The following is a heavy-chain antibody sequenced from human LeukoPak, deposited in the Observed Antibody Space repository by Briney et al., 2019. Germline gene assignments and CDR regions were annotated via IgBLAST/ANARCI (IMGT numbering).Heavy chain of an antibody. D-gene: IGHD1-20*01. J-gene: IGHJ4*02. CDR2: IIPIFGTA. V-gene: IGHV1-69*05. Sequence: GASVKVSCKASGGTFSSYAISWVRQAPGQGLEWMGGIIPIFGTANYAQKFQGRVTVTTDESTSTAYMELSSLRSEDTAVYYCARDYPGITGTYYFDYWGQGTLVTVSS. CDR3: ARDYPGITGTYYFDY. CDR1: GGTFSSYA.